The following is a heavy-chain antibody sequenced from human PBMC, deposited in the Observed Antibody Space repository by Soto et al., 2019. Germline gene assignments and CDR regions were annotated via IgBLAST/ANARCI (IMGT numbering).Heavy chain of an antibody. D-gene: IGHD6-13*01. CDR3: ARKHSSSCRFDY. CDR2: MNPHSGNT. J-gene: IGHJ4*02. V-gene: IGHV1-8*01. CDR1: GYTFTSYD. Sequence: QVQLVQSGAEVKKPGASVKVSCKASGYTFTSYDINWVRQATGQGLEWMGWMNPHSGNTGYAQKLQGRVTMTTNTYISTAYMELSSLRSEDTAVYYCARKHSSSCRFDYWGQGTLVTVSS.